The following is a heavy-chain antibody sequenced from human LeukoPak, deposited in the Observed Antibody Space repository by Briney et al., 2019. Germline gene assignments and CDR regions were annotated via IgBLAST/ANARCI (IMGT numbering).Heavy chain of an antibody. CDR2: IYYSGST. J-gene: IGHJ6*02. D-gene: IGHD6-6*01. CDR3: ARDHIAAPITTYYYYGMDV. CDR1: GGSISSGDYY. V-gene: IGHV4-30-4*01. Sequence: PSETLSLTCTVSGGSISSGDYYWSWIRQPPGKGLEWIGYIYYSGSTYYNPSLKSRVTISVDTSKNQFSLKLSSVTAADTAVYYCARDHIAAPITTYYYYGMDVWGQGTTVTVSS.